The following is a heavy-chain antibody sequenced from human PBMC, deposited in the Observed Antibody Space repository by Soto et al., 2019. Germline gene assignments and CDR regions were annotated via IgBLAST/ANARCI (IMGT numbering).Heavy chain of an antibody. CDR1: GFTFNTYA. CDR3: ARDRRGRQGWEYYYGMDV. CDR2: IRGSGGST. Sequence: EVQLLESGGGLIQPGGSLRLSCAASGFTFNTYAMSWVRQAPGKGLEWVSAIRGSGGSTSYADSVKGRFTNSRDNFKKTLSGQRNGLSVEDTAVYYCARDRRGRQGWEYYYGMDVWGQGTTVTVSS. J-gene: IGHJ6*02. V-gene: IGHV3-23*01. D-gene: IGHD1-26*01.